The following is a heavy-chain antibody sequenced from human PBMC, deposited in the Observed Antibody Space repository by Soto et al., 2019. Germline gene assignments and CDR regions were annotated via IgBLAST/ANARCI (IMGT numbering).Heavy chain of an antibody. J-gene: IGHJ6*02. D-gene: IGHD3-22*01. Sequence: GASVKVSCKASGGTFSSYAISWVRQAPGQGLEWMGGIIPIFGTANYAQKFQGRVTITADESTSTAYMELSSLRSEDTAVYYCARTGYDSSGYRPNYGMDVWGQGTTVTVSS. CDR3: ARTGYDSSGYRPNYGMDV. CDR2: IIPIFGTA. CDR1: GGTFSSYA. V-gene: IGHV1-69*13.